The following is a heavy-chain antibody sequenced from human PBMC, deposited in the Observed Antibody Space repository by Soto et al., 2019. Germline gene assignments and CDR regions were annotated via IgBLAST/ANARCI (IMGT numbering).Heavy chain of an antibody. Sequence: ELQLVESGGGLVQPGGSLRLSCAASGFTVSSNYMSWVRQAPGKGLEWVSVIYSDGSTYYADSVKGRFTISIHNSKNTLYLQMNILRAEDTAVYYCARDPYYDSSGYLASNGMDVWGQGTTVTVSS. CDR1: GFTVSSNY. D-gene: IGHD3-22*01. CDR3: ARDPYYDSSGYLASNGMDV. CDR2: IYSDGST. J-gene: IGHJ6*02. V-gene: IGHV3-53*04.